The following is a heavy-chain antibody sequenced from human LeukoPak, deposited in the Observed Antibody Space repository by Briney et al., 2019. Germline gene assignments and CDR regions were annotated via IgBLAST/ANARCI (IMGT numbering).Heavy chain of an antibody. V-gene: IGHV4-30-4*01. Sequence: PSETLSLTCTVSGGSISSGDYYWSWIRPPPGKGLEWFGTIYYSGSTYYNPSLKSRVTMSVDTSKNQCSLKLSSVTAADTAVYYCARAPCARDYYGMDVWGQGTTVTVSS. CDR3: ARAPCARDYYGMDV. CDR2: IYYSGST. CDR1: GGSISSGDYY. J-gene: IGHJ6*02.